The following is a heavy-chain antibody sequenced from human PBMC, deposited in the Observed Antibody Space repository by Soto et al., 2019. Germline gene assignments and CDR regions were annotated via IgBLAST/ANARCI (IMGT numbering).Heavy chain of an antibody. Sequence: SETLSLSCTVSGGSIRSYYWSWIRQPPGKGLEWIGSIYYSGSTNYNPSLKSRVTISVDTSNNQFSLKLSSVTAADTAVYYCARHYQSLVKHWGQGTLVTVSS. CDR3: ARHYQSLVKH. CDR1: GGSIRSYY. V-gene: IGHV4-59*08. CDR2: IYYSGST. J-gene: IGHJ1*01. D-gene: IGHD6-19*01.